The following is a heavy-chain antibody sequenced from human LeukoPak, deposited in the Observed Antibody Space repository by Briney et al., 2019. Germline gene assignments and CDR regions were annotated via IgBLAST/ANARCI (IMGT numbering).Heavy chain of an antibody. J-gene: IGHJ6*02. CDR1: GGTFSSYA. CDR3: ARAQRSGPLFYGIDV. D-gene: IGHD5-12*01. V-gene: IGHV1-69*13. CDR2: IIPIFGTA. Sequence: GASVKVSCKASGGTFSSYAISWVRQAPGQGLEWMGGIIPIFGTANYAQKFQGRVTITADESTSTAYMELSSLRSEDTAVYYCARAQRSGPLFYGIDVWGQGTTVTVSS.